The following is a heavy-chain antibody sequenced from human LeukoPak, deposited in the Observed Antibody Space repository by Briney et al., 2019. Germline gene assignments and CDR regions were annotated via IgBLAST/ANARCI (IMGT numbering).Heavy chain of an antibody. CDR3: TRDTFYSNYGWFDP. CDR1: GGSISSYY. D-gene: IGHD4-4*01. Sequence: SETLSLTCTVSGGSISSYYWSWIRQPAGKGLEWIGRIYSSGNTNYNPSLKSRVTMSRDTSRNQFSLMLTSVTAADTAVYYCTRDTFYSNYGWFDPWGQGTPVTVSS. J-gene: IGHJ5*02. CDR2: IYSSGNT. V-gene: IGHV4-4*07.